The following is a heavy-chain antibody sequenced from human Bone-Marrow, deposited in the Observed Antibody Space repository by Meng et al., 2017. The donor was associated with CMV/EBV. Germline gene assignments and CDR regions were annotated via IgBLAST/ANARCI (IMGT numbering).Heavy chain of an antibody. V-gene: IGHV3-30-3*01. J-gene: IGHJ4*02. D-gene: IGHD6-19*01. CDR1: GLPFSSYA. Sequence: GGPLRLSCAASGLPFSSYAMHWVRQAPGKGLEWVAVISYDGSNKHYADSVKGRFTISSDNSKNTLYLQMNSLRAEDTAVYYFSREVSSGWDYGGQGTLVTVSS. CDR2: ISYDGSNK. CDR3: SREVSSGWDY.